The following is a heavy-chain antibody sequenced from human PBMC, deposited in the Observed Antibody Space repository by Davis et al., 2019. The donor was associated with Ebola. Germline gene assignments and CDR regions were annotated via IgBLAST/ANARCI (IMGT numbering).Heavy chain of an antibody. CDR2: IYYSGST. V-gene: IGHV4-39*07. D-gene: IGHD3-3*01. CDR3: ARGYYDFWSGYYSPGDAFDI. CDR1: GGSISSSSYY. Sequence: PSETLSLTCTVSGGSISSSSYYWGWIRQPPGKGLEWIGSIYYSGSTYYNPSLKSRVTISVDTSKNQFSLKLSSVTAADTAVYYCARGYYDFWSGYYSPGDAFDIWGQGTMVTVSS. J-gene: IGHJ3*02.